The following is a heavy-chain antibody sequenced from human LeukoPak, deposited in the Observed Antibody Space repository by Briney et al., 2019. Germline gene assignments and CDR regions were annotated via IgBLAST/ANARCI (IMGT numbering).Heavy chain of an antibody. CDR2: IKQDGSET. J-gene: IGHJ5*02. CDR1: GFTFSSYW. Sequence: GGSLRLSCAASGFTFSSYWMSWVRQAPGKGLEWVANIKQDGSETYYVDSVKGRFTISRDNAKNSLYLQMNSLRAEDTAVYDCASQDSSGWYPPWFDLWGEGTVVPVSS. V-gene: IGHV3-7*01. D-gene: IGHD6-19*01. CDR3: ASQDSSGWYPPWFDL.